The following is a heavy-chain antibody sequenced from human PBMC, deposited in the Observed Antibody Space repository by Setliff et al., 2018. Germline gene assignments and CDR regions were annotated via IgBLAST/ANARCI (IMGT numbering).Heavy chain of an antibody. V-gene: IGHV1-18*01. D-gene: IGHD2-8*02. Sequence: EASVKVSCKASGYTFTNYGITWVWLAPGQGLEWMGWIFPKTGNTNYAHKLQGRVTMTTDTSTGTAYTDLRSLRSDDTAVYYCSRLVRFCTASTCQGASASEHWGQGTLVTVSS. CDR1: GYTFTNYG. CDR2: IFPKTGNT. CDR3: SRLVRFCTASTCQGASASEH. J-gene: IGHJ4*02.